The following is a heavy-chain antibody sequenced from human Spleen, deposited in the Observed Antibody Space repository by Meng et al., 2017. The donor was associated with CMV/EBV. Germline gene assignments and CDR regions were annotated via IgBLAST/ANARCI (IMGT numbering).Heavy chain of an antibody. CDR3: ARDGGRRGYDH. CDR1: GYSFISYG. J-gene: IGHJ4*02. CDR2: ISAYNGNT. D-gene: IGHD3-16*01. Sequence: ASVKVSCKASGYSFISYGFSWVRQAPGQGPEWMGWISAYNGNTKYAQKLQGRVTLTTDTSKSMAFMDLRSLRSDDTAVYYCARDGGRRGYDHWGQGTLVTVSS. V-gene: IGHV1-18*04.